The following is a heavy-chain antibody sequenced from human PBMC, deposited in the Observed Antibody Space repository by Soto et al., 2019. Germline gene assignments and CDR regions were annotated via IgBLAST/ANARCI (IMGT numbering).Heavy chain of an antibody. CDR2: IWYDGSNK. CDR1: GFTFSSYG. D-gene: IGHD6-19*01. V-gene: IGHV3-33*01. J-gene: IGHJ4*02. CDR3: AAYSSVPSDSDY. Sequence: GGSLRLSCAASGFTFSSYGMHWVRQAPGKGLEWVAVIWYDGSNKYYADSVKGRFTISRDNSKNTLYLQMNSLRAEDTAVYYCAAYSSVPSDSDYWGQGTLVTVSS.